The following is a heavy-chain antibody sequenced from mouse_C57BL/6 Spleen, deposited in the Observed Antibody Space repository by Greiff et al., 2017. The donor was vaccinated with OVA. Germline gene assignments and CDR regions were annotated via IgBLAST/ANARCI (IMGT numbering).Heavy chain of an antibody. Sequence: VQLQQSGPELVKPGASVKISCKASGYTFTDYYMNWVKQSHGKSLEWIGDINPNNGGTSYNQKFKGKATLTVDKSSSTAYMELRSLTSEDSAVYYCARRDYGPADYWGQGTTLTVSS. V-gene: IGHV1-26*01. CDR3: ARRDYGPADY. D-gene: IGHD1-2*01. CDR2: INPNNGGT. CDR1: GYTFTDYY. J-gene: IGHJ2*01.